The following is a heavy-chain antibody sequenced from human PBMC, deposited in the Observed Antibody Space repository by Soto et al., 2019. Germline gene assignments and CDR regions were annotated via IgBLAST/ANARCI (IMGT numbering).Heavy chain of an antibody. J-gene: IGHJ5*02. CDR1: GGSISSSNW. CDR2: IYHSGST. D-gene: IGHD3-16*02. CDR3: ASRYYDYVWGSYPYPFDP. Sequence: SDTLSLTCAVSGGSISSSNWWSRVRQPPGKGLEWIGEIYHSGSTNYNPSLKSRVTISVDKSKNQFSLKLSSVTAADTAVYYCASRYYDYVWGSYPYPFDPWGQGXLVTVYS. V-gene: IGHV4-4*02.